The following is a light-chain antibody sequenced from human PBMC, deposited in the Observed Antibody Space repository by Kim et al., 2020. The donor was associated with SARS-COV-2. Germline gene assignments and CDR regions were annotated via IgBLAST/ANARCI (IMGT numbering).Light chain of an antibody. CDR1: QSFGGN. CDR3: QQRSNWPRYS. CDR2: DAS. V-gene: IGKV3-11*01. Sequence: IVLTQSPATLAFSPGETVTLSCRASQSFGGNLAWYQHKLGQAPRLLIYDASNRAFGVPDRFSGSGSGTDFTLTISSLEPEDFAIYYCQQRSNWPRYSFGQGTKLEIK. J-gene: IGKJ2*03.